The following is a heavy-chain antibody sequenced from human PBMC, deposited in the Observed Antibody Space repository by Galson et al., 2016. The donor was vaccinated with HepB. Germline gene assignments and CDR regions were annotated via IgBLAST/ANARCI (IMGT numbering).Heavy chain of an antibody. J-gene: IGHJ5*02. CDR1: GYIFTHYG. V-gene: IGHV1-8*02. CDR3: ARGRQWLVDP. CDR2: MNPNSGNT. D-gene: IGHD6-19*01. Sequence: SVKVSCKASGYIFTHYGTSWVRQAPGQGLQWMGWMNPNSGNTGYAQKFQGRVTMTRNTSISTAYMELSSLRSEDTAVYYCARGRQWLVDPWGQGTLVTVSS.